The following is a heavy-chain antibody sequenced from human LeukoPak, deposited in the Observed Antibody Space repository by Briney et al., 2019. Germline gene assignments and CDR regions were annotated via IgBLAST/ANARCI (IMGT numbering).Heavy chain of an antibody. V-gene: IGHV1-69*04. CDR3: ARGDGAFDI. Sequence: ASVKVSCKASGGTFSSYAISWVQQAPGQGLEWMGRIIPILGIANYAQKFQGRVTITADKSTSTAYMELSSLRSEDTAVYYCARGDGAFDIWGQGTMVTVSS. CDR1: GGTFSSYA. CDR2: IIPILGIA. J-gene: IGHJ3*02.